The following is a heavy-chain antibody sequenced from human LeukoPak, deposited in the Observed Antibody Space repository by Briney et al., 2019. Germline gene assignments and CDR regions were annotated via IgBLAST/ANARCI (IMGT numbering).Heavy chain of an antibody. V-gene: IGHV1-18*01. Sequence: ASVKVSCKASGYTFTSYGISWVRQAPGQGLEWMGWISAYNGNTNYAQKLQGRVTMTTDTSTSTAYMELRSLRPDDTAVYYCARDGPPGIVVVPAALHYYYYYYMDVWGKGTTVTVSS. D-gene: IGHD2-2*01. CDR3: ARDGPPGIVVVPAALHYYYYYYMDV. CDR2: ISAYNGNT. J-gene: IGHJ6*03. CDR1: GYTFTSYG.